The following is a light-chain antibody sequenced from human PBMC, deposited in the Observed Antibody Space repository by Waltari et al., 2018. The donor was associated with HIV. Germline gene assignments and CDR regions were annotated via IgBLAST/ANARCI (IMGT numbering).Light chain of an antibody. J-gene: IGLJ3*02. CDR3: CSYTSGSTSWV. CDR2: EVT. CDR1: TSDVGTYNL. V-gene: IGLV2-23*02. Sequence: QSALTQPASVSGSPGQSITISCTGTTSDVGTYNLVSWYQQNPGRAPKLMIYEVTKRPSGSSNRFSGSKSGNTASLTISGLQAEDEAEYYCCSYTSGSTSWVFGGGTKLTVL.